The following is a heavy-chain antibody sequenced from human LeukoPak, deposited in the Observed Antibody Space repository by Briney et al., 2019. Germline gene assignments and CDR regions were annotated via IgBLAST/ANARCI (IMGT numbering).Heavy chain of an antibody. CDR1: GFTFSSYW. D-gene: IGHD1-7*01. V-gene: IGHV3-9*01. Sequence: GGSLRLSCAASGFTFSSYWMHWVRQAPGKGLEWVSSISWDSGNSVYADSVKGRFTISRDNAKNSLYLQMNSLTPEDTALYYCIKDLRLDLHLDTFEIWGQGTMVTVSS. CDR2: ISWDSGNS. CDR3: IKDLRLDLHLDTFEI. J-gene: IGHJ3*02.